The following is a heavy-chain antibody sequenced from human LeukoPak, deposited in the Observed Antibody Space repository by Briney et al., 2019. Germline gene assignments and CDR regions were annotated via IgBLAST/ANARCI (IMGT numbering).Heavy chain of an antibody. Sequence: GGSLRLSCAASGFIVSSYYMSWVRQAPGKGLEWVSVILTAGTTSYADSVKGRFTISRDDSKNMVYLQMNGLRAEDTAVYFCAREGCASGWFRLWGQGTLVTVSS. D-gene: IGHD6-19*01. CDR3: AREGCASGWFRL. CDR2: ILTAGTT. CDR1: GFIVSSYY. J-gene: IGHJ4*02. V-gene: IGHV3-53*01.